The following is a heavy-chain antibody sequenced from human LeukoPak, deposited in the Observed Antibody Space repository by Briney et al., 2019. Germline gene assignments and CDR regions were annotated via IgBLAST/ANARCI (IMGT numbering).Heavy chain of an antibody. J-gene: IGHJ4*02. CDR3: ASGDDYGTY. D-gene: IGHD4-17*01. V-gene: IGHV4-61*01. CDR2: IYYSGST. Sequence: SETLSLACTVSGGSFSSGSYYWSWIRQPPGKGLEWIGYIYYSGSTNYNPSLKSRVTISVDTSKNQFSLKLSSVTAADTAVYYCASGDDYGTYWGQGTLVTVSS. CDR1: GGSFSSGSYY.